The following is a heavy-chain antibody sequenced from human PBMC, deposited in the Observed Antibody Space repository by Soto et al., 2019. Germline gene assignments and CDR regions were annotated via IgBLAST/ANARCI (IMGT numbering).Heavy chain of an antibody. D-gene: IGHD2-15*01. CDR1: GGSISSSSYY. J-gene: IGHJ4*02. CDR2: IYYSGST. V-gene: IGHV4-39*01. CDR3: ASLSDRREDY. Sequence: SETLSLTCTVSGGSISSSSYYWGWIRQPPGKGLEWIGSIYYSGSTYYNPSLKSRVTISVDTSKNQFSLKLSSVTAADTAVYYCASLSDRREDYWGQGTLVTVSS.